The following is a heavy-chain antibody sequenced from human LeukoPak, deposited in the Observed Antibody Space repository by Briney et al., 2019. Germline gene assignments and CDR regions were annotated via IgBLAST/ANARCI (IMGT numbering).Heavy chain of an antibody. CDR3: AREVEGYGSGVFDI. Sequence: PSETLSLTCTVSGGSTGNYHWNWIRQPAGKGLEWIGRIYTSGSTNYNASLKSRVTMSLDTSEGHFSLKLKSVTAADTAVYYCAREVEGYGSGVFDIWGQGTMVTVSS. CDR1: GGSTGNYH. D-gene: IGHD3-10*01. CDR2: IYTSGST. J-gene: IGHJ3*02. V-gene: IGHV4-4*07.